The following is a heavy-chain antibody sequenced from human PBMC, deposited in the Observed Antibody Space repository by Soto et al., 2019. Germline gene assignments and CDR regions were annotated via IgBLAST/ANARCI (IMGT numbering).Heavy chain of an antibody. V-gene: IGHV1-18*01. CDR1: GYTFTSYG. D-gene: IGHD6-13*01. CDR2: ITVNSGNT. Sequence: QVRLVQSGVEVKKPGASVKVSCKASGYTFTSYGIGWVRQAPGQGLEWMGWITVNSGNTNYPQKLQGRVTMTTDTSTSTAYMELRSLTSDDPAVYYCGRGLGGCWYYFDYSGQGTLVTVSS. J-gene: IGHJ4*02. CDR3: GRGLGGCWYYFDY.